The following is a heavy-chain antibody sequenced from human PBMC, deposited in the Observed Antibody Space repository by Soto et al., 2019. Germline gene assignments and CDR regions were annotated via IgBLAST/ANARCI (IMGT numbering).Heavy chain of an antibody. J-gene: IGHJ6*02. V-gene: IGHV3-30*18. Sequence: GGSLRLSCAASGFTFSSYGMHWVRQAPGKGLEWVAVISYDGSNKYYADSVKGRSTISRDNSKNTLYLQMNSLRAEDTAVYYCAKDPYYYESRGYFYGMDVWGQGTTVTVSS. CDR2: ISYDGSNK. D-gene: IGHD3-22*01. CDR1: GFTFSSYG. CDR3: AKDPYYYESRGYFYGMDV.